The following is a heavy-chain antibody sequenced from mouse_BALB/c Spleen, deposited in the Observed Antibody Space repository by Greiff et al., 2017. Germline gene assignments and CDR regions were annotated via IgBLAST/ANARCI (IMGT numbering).Heavy chain of an antibody. D-gene: IGHD2-1*01. CDR3: ARVYGNLWYFDV. Sequence: EVKLMESGGGLVKPGGSLKLSCAASGFTFSSYAMSWVRQTPEKRLEWVASISSGGSTYYPDSVKGRFTISRDNARNILYLQMSSLRSEDTAMYYCARVYGNLWYFDVWGAGTTVTVSS. V-gene: IGHV5-6-5*01. CDR2: ISSGGST. CDR1: GFTFSSYA. J-gene: IGHJ1*01.